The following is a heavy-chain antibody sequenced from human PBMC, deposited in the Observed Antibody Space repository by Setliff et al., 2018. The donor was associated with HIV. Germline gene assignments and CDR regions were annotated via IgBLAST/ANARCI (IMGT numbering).Heavy chain of an antibody. CDR3: AREVLGGSSWYRFYFDY. CDR1: GYTFSNYG. CDR2: ISGDNGDT. Sequence: ASVKVSCKASGYTFSNYGISWLRQAPGQGPEWMGWISGDNGDTNYAQKFQGRLTMTTDTSTSTAYMELRSLRSDDTAVYYCAREVLGGSSWYRFYFDYWGRGTLVTVSS. J-gene: IGHJ4*02. V-gene: IGHV1-18*01. D-gene: IGHD6-13*01.